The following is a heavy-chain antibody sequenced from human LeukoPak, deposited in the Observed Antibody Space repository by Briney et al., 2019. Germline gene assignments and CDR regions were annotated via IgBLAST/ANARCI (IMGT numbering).Heavy chain of an antibody. CDR3: VKDGSIAAPGTGDY. Sequence: GGSLRLSCSASGFIFSNYAMHWVRQAPGKGLEYVSAITANGGNTYYADSLKGRFTISRDNSKNTLYLQMSSLRTEDTAVYYCVKDGSIAAPGTGDYWGQGTLVTVSS. J-gene: IGHJ4*02. D-gene: IGHD6-13*01. CDR2: ITANGGNT. CDR1: GFIFSNYA. V-gene: IGHV3-64D*09.